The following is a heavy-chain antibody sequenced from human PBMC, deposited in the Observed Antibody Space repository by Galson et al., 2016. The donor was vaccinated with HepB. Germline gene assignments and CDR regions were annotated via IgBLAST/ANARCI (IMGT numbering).Heavy chain of an antibody. CDR1: GASVSSPTSF. Sequence: TLSLTCSVSGASVSSPTSFWTWIRQPPGKGLEWIGFVFYDERTGYDPSFQSRVTISRDTSNNPFSLKLTSVTAADTAVYYFAKIGWGGDSWGPGALVAVSS. V-gene: IGHV4-61*01. CDR3: AKIGWGGDS. CDR2: VFYDERT. J-gene: IGHJ4*02. D-gene: IGHD3-10*01.